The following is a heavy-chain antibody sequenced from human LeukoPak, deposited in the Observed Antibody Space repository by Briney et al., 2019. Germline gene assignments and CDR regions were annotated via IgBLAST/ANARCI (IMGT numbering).Heavy chain of an antibody. V-gene: IGHV4-30-4*08. J-gene: IGHJ4*02. CDR1: GGSISSGDYY. CDR2: IYYSGST. D-gene: IGHD1-7*01. CDR3: ARGITGTPYDY. Sequence: SETLSLTXTVSGGSISSGDYYWSWIRQPPGKGLEWIGYIYYSGSTYYNPSLKSRVTISVDTSKNHFSLKLSSVTAADTAVYYCARGITGTPYDYWGQGTLVTVSS.